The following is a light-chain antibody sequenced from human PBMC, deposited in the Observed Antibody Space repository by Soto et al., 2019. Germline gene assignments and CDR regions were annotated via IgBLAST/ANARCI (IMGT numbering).Light chain of an antibody. CDR3: QHYGSSRT. J-gene: IGKJ1*01. CDR1: QSVSSS. Sequence: EILLTQSPGTLSLSPGERATLSCRASQSVSSSLAWYQQKPGQAPRLLLYGASSRATGIPDRFSGSGSGPDFTLTISRLEPEDFAVYFCQHYGSSRTFGQGTKVDIK. V-gene: IGKV3-20*01. CDR2: GAS.